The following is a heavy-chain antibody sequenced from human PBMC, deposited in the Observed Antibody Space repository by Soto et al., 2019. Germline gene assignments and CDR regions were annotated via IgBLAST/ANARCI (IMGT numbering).Heavy chain of an antibody. CDR1: GGSISSYY. V-gene: IGHV4-4*07. CDR3: ARDYDFWSGYPYNWFDP. CDR2: IYTSGST. Sequence: QVQLQESGPGLVKPSETLSLTCTVSGGSISSYYWSWIRQPAGKGLEWIGRIYTSGSTNYNPSLKSRVTMSVDTSKNQCSLKLSSVTAADTAVYYCARDYDFWSGYPYNWFDPWGQGTLVTVSS. J-gene: IGHJ5*02. D-gene: IGHD3-3*01.